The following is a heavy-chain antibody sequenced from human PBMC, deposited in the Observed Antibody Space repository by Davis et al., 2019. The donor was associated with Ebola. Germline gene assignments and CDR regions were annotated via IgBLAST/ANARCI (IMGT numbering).Heavy chain of an antibody. CDR2: IIPIFGTA. D-gene: IGHD3-16*01. CDR3: ARGPTDPSGG. CDR1: GGTFSSYA. V-gene: IGHV1-69*13. J-gene: IGHJ4*02. Sequence: SAKVSCKASGGTFSSYAISWVRQAPGQGLQWLGEIIPIFGTANYAQKFQGRVTITADESTSTAYMELSSLRSEDTAVYYCARGPTDPSGGWGQGTLVTVSS.